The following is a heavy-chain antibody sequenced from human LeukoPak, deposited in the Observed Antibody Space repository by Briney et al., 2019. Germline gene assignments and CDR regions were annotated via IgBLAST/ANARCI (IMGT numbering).Heavy chain of an antibody. D-gene: IGHD1-26*01. J-gene: IGHJ4*02. V-gene: IGHV3-7*03. CDR1: GFTFSRYP. CDR3: ARDKIVGATSLDY. Sequence: GGSLRLSCAASGFTFSRYPMHWVRQAPGKGLEWVANIKQDGGEKYYVDSVKGRFTISRDNAKNSLYLQMNSLRAEDTAVYYCARDKIVGATSLDYWGQGTLVTVSS. CDR2: IKQDGGEK.